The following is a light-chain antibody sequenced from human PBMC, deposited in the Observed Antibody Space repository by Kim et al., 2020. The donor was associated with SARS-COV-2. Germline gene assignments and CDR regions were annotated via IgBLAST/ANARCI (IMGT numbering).Light chain of an antibody. CDR2: GAS. V-gene: IGKV3-15*01. J-gene: IGKJ4*01. CDR1: QTVTSA. Sequence: LSVSPGNRATLFCRASQTVTSALAWYQEKPGQAPRLLITGASIRATGVPDRFSGSGFGTEFTLTISSLQSEDFGVYYCQQYHDWPTFGGGTKLEI. CDR3: QQYHDWPT.